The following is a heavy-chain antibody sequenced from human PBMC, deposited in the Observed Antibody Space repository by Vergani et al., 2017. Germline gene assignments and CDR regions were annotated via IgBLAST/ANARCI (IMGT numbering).Heavy chain of an antibody. Sequence: QVQLVQSGAEVKKPGSSVKVSCKASGGTFSSYAISWVRQAPGQGLEWMGGIIPIFGTTNYAQKFQGRVTITADESASTAYMELSSLRAEDTAVYYCARSFSIAAAHDAFDIWGQGTMVTVSS. CDR1: GGTFSSYA. J-gene: IGHJ3*02. CDR3: ARSFSIAAAHDAFDI. CDR2: IIPIFGTT. D-gene: IGHD6-13*01. V-gene: IGHV1-69*01.